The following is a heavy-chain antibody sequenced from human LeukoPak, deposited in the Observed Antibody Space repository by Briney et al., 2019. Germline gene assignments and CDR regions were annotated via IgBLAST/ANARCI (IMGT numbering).Heavy chain of an antibody. CDR3: AKDRGYCSSTSCYSDGMDV. Sequence: PGGSLRLSCAASGFTFSSYAMSWVRQAPGKGLEWVSAISGSGGSTYYADSVEGRFTISRDNSKNTLYLQMNSLRAEDTAVYYCAKDRGYCSSTSCYSDGMDVWGKGTTVTVSS. CDR2: ISGSGGST. V-gene: IGHV3-23*01. J-gene: IGHJ6*04. D-gene: IGHD2-2*01. CDR1: GFTFSSYA.